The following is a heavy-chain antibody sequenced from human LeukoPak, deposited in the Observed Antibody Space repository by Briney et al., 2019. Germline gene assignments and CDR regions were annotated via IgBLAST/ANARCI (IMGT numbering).Heavy chain of an antibody. CDR1: GFSFSSTW. J-gene: IGHJ4*02. D-gene: IGHD1-26*01. CDR3: AKGRGGATHFDY. Sequence: GGSLRLSCAASGFSFSSTWMHWVRQAPGKGLEWVSGISWNSGSIGYADSVKGRFTISRDNAKNSLYLQMNSLRAEDTALYYCAKGRGGATHFDYWGQGTLVTVSS. V-gene: IGHV3-9*01. CDR2: ISWNSGSI.